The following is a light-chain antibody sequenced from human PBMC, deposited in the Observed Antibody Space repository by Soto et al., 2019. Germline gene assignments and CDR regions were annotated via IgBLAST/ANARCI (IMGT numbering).Light chain of an antibody. J-gene: IGKJ1*01. CDR2: KAS. Sequence: DIQMTQSPSTLSASLGDRVTIPCPASQSISSWLAWYQQKPGKAPKLLIYKASTLESGVPSNFSGSGSGTEFSLTISSLQPEDFATYYCQKYNAYPWKCGQGTKGAIK. CDR1: QSISSW. CDR3: QKYNAYPWK. V-gene: IGKV1-5*03.